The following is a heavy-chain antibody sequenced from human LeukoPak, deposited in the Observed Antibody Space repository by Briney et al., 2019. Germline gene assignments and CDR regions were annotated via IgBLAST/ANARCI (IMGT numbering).Heavy chain of an antibody. CDR3: ATTGSAYFAFDI. V-gene: IGHV3-9*01. J-gene: IGHJ3*02. CDR1: GFTFDDYA. Sequence: GGSLRLSCAASGFTFDDYAMHWVRQAPGKGLEWVSGISWNSGSIGYADSVKGRFTISRDNAKNSLYLQMNGLRAEDTALYYCATTGSAYFAFDIWGQGTMVTVSS. CDR2: ISWNSGSI. D-gene: IGHD2/OR15-2a*01.